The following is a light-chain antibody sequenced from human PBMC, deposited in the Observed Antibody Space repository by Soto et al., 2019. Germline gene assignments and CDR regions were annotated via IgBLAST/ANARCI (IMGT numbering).Light chain of an antibody. CDR2: EVT. J-gene: IGLJ1*01. V-gene: IGLV2-8*01. CDR3: SSYAGSSKYV. CDR1: SSDVGGYNY. Sequence: QSALTQPPSASGSPGQSVTISCTGTSSDVGGYNYVSWYQKHPGKAPKRMIYEVTKRPSGVPDRFSGSKSGNTASLTVSGLQAEDEADYYCSSYAGSSKYVFGTGTKLTVL.